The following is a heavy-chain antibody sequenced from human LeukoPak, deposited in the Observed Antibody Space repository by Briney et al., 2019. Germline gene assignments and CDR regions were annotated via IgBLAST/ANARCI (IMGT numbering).Heavy chain of an antibody. V-gene: IGHV4-38-2*01. Sequence: SETPSLTCAVSGYSISSGYYWGWIRQPPGKGLEWIGSIYHSGSTYYNPSLKSRVTISVDTSKNQFSLKLSSVTAADTAVYYCARVVVVVAAREYYFDYWGQGTLVTVSS. CDR2: IYHSGST. CDR3: ARVVVVVAAREYYFDY. J-gene: IGHJ4*02. D-gene: IGHD2-15*01. CDR1: GYSISSGYY.